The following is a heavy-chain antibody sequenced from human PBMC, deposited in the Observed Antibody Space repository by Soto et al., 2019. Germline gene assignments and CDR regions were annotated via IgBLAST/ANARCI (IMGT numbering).Heavy chain of an antibody. CDR2: IYYSGST. D-gene: IGHD6-13*01. V-gene: IGHV4-59*08. CDR3: ARLTGYSSSWYYYYYYMDV. J-gene: IGHJ6*03. Sequence: SETLSLTCTVSGGSISSYYWSWIRQPPGKGLEWIGYIYYSGSTNYNPSLKSRVTISVDTSKNQFSLKLSSVTAADTAVYYCARLTGYSSSWYYYYYYMDVWGKGTTVTVSS. CDR1: GGSISSYY.